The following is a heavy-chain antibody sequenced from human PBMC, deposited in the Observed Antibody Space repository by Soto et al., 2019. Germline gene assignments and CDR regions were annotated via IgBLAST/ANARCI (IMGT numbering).Heavy chain of an antibody. CDR2: ISGGGDST. CDR3: AKVLFSSGGDYFDS. V-gene: IGHV3-23*01. CDR1: GFTFSNYA. D-gene: IGHD6-19*01. Sequence: GGSLRLSCTASGFTFSNYAMSWVRQAPGKGLEWVSVISGGGDSTYYVDSVKGRFTISRDNSKNTLYLQMNSLRAEDTAVYYCAKVLFSSGGDYFDSWGQGTLVTVSS. J-gene: IGHJ4*02.